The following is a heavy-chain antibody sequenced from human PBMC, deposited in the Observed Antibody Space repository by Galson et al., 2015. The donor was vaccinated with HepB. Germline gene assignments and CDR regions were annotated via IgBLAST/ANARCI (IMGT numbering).Heavy chain of an antibody. Sequence: SVKVSCKASGGTFSTYTINCVRQATGQGLEWMGGIIPISGTATYTQKFQGRVTITDDEFTSTAYMELSSLRSEDTAVYYCARGEDSSGYYERHWVYWGQGTLVTVSS. V-gene: IGHV1-69*13. CDR2: IIPISGTA. D-gene: IGHD3-22*01. J-gene: IGHJ4*02. CDR1: GGTFSTYT. CDR3: ARGEDSSGYYERHWVY.